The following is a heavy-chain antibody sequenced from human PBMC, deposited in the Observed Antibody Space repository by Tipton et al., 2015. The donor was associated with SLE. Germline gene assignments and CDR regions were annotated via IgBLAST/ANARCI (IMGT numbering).Heavy chain of an antibody. V-gene: IGHV4-34*01. CDR1: GGSFSGYY. CDR3: ASRPIAVAGTSWVFDY. Sequence: TLSLTCAVYGGSFSGYYWSWIRQPPGKGLEWIGEINHSGSTNYNPSLKSRVTISVDTSKNQFSLKLSSVTAADTAVYYCASRPIAVAGTSWVFDYWGQGTLVTVSS. D-gene: IGHD6-19*01. J-gene: IGHJ4*02. CDR2: INHSGST.